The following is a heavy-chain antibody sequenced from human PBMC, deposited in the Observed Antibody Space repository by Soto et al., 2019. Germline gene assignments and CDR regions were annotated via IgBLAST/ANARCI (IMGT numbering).Heavy chain of an antibody. V-gene: IGHV4-39*01. CDR3: ARHELYDYIWGVGGEEDWFDP. D-gene: IGHD3-16*01. CDR2: IYYSGST. Sequence: SETLSLTCTVSGGSISSSSYYWGWIRQPPGKGLEWIGSIYYSGSTYYNPSLKSRVTISVDTSKNQFSLKLSSVTAADTAVYYCARHELYDYIWGVGGEEDWFDPWGQGTLVTVSS. J-gene: IGHJ5*02. CDR1: GGSISSSSYY.